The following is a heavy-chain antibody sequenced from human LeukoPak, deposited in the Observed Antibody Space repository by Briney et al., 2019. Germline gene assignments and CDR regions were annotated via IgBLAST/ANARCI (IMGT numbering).Heavy chain of an antibody. CDR3: ARVGLWDYYMEV. CDR1: GSTFSSYA. V-gene: IGHV1-69*13. CDR2: IIPIFGTA. Sequence: ASVKVSCKASGSTFSSYAIRWVRQAPGQGLEWMGGIIPIFGTANHAQKFQGRVTITADESTSTAYMELSSLRSEGTAVYYCARVGLWDYYMEVWGKGTTVTISS. D-gene: IGHD5-18*01. J-gene: IGHJ6*03.